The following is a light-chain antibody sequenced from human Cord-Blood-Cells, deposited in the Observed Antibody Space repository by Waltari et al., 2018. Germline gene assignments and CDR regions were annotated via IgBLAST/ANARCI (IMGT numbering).Light chain of an antibody. CDR3: QQYDKLPPMYT. CDR1: QDMSNY. V-gene: IGKV1-33*01. Sequence: DIQMTQSPSSLSASVGVRVTITFQASQDMSNYLNWYQKKPGKAPKLLIYDSSNLETQDPSRFSGSRSGTDFTDTISSLQSEEIATYYCQQYDKLPPMYTFGQGTKLEIK. CDR2: DSS. J-gene: IGKJ2*01.